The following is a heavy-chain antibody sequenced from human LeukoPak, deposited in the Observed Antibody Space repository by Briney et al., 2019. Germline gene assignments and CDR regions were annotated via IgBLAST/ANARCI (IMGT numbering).Heavy chain of an antibody. CDR3: AKDLGGLLWFRELLYNHDAFDI. Sequence: GGSLRLSCAASGFTFSSYAMSWVRQAPGKGLEWVSAISGSGGSTYYADSVKGRFTISRDNSKNTLYLQMNSLRAEDTAVYYCAKDLGGLLWFRELLYNHDAFDIWGQGTMVTVSS. CDR1: GFTFSSYA. CDR2: ISGSGGST. J-gene: IGHJ3*02. V-gene: IGHV3-23*01. D-gene: IGHD3-10*01.